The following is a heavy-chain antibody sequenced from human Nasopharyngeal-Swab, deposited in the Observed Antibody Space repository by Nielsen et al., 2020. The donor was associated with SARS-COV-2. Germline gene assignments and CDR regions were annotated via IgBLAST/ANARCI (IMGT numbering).Heavy chain of an antibody. Sequence: VRQMPGKGLEWVANIKQDGSEQYYVDSVKARFTISRDNAKNSLYLQMNSLRAEDTAVYYCARAIAAAGSYWGRGTLVTVSS. J-gene: IGHJ4*02. CDR2: IKQDGSEQ. CDR3: ARAIAAAGSY. V-gene: IGHV3-7*05. D-gene: IGHD6-13*01.